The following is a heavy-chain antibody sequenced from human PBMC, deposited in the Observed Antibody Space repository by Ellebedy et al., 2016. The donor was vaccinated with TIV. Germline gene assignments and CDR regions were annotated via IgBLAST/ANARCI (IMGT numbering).Heavy chain of an antibody. D-gene: IGHD2-21*02. Sequence: GESLKISCAASGFTFSSYAMSWVRQAPGKGLEWVSAISGSGGSTYYADSVKGRFTISRDNSKNTLYLQMNSLRAEDTAVYYCAKESGDRYSYWYFDLWGRGTLVTVSS. CDR3: AKESGDRYSYWYFDL. CDR1: GFTFSSYA. J-gene: IGHJ2*01. V-gene: IGHV3-23*01. CDR2: ISGSGGST.